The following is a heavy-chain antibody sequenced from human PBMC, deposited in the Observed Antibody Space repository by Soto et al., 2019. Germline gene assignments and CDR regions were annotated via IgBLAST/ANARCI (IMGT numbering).Heavy chain of an antibody. Sequence: QVQLVESGGGVVQPGRSLRLSCAASGFTFSSYAMHWVRQAPGKGLEWVAVISYDGSNKYYADSVKGRFTISRDNSKNTLYLQMNSLRAEDTAVYYCAREGFVAGTTIPFDYWGQGTLVTVSS. V-gene: IGHV3-30-3*01. CDR1: GFTFSSYA. D-gene: IGHD6-19*01. CDR3: AREGFVAGTTIPFDY. CDR2: ISYDGSNK. J-gene: IGHJ4*02.